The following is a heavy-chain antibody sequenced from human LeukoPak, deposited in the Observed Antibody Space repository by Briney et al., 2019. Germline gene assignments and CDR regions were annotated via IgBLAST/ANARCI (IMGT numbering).Heavy chain of an antibody. V-gene: IGHV3-11*04. Sequence: GGSLRLSCAASGSGFTFSDYYMTWIRQAPGKGLDWVAYMSGRSGSIYHHAASVKGRFTISRDNAKKTLYLQMNSLRAEDTAVYYCAKGGERYSSSSGVDYWGQGTLVTVSS. CDR3: AKGGERYSSSSGVDY. CDR2: MSGRSGSIY. D-gene: IGHD6-6*01. J-gene: IGHJ4*02. CDR1: GSGFTFSDYY.